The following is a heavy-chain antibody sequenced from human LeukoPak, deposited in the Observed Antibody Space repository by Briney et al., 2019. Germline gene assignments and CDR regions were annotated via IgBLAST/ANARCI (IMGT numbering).Heavy chain of an antibody. Sequence: PSQTLSLTCTVSGGSISSGSYYWSWIRQPPGKGLEWIGYIYYSGSTNYNPSLKSRVTISVDTSKNQFSLKLSSVTAADTAVYYCARDLPGIAAHDYYYYMDVWGKGTTVTVSS. CDR1: GGSISSGSYY. D-gene: IGHD6-6*01. J-gene: IGHJ6*03. V-gene: IGHV4-61*01. CDR2: IYYSGST. CDR3: ARDLPGIAAHDYYYYMDV.